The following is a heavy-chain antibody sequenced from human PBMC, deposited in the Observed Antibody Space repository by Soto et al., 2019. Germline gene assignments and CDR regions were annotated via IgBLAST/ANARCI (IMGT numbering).Heavy chain of an antibody. Sequence: ASVKVSCKASGYTFTSYYMHWVRQAPGQGLEWMGIINPSGGSTSYAQKFQGRVTITADESTSTAYMELSSLRSEDTAVYYCARSKPPLDNWFDPWGQGNLVTVS. V-gene: IGHV1-46*01. CDR3: ARSKPPLDNWFDP. J-gene: IGHJ5*02. CDR1: GYTFTSYY. CDR2: INPSGGST.